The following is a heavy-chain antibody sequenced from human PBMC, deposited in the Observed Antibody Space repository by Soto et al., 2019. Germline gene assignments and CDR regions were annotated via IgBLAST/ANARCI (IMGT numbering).Heavy chain of an antibody. J-gene: IGHJ4*02. CDR3: ARDRDYYGSGKPGYFDY. V-gene: IGHV3-20*04. D-gene: IGHD3-10*01. Sequence: GGSLRLSCAASGFTFDDYGMSWVRQAPGKGLEWVSGINWNGGSTGYADSVKGRFTISRDNAKNSLYLQMNSLRAEDTALYYCARDRDYYGSGKPGYFDYWGQGTLVTVSS. CDR1: GFTFDDYG. CDR2: INWNGGST.